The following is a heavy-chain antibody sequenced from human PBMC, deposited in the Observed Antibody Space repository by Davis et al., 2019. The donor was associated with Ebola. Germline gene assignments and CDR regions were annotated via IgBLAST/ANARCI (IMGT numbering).Heavy chain of an antibody. D-gene: IGHD6-6*01. CDR3: AKDRRQLVGIDH. J-gene: IGHJ4*02. CDR1: GFTFKGAW. CDR2: IWFDGSPT. V-gene: IGHV3-33*03. Sequence: GESLKISCAASGFTFKGAWMSWVRQTPGKGLEWLAVIWFDGSPTYYADSVKGRFTVSRDNSMNTVYLQMNSLRAEDTAVYYCAKDRRQLVGIDHWGQGTLVTVSS.